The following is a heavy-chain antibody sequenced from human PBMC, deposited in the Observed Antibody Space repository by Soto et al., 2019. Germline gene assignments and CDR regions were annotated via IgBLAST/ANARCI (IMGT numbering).Heavy chain of an antibody. Sequence: QVQLQESGPGLVKPSQTLSLTCTVSGGSISIGDYYWSWIRQPPGKGLEWIGYIYYSGSTYYNPSLTSRVTISVDTSKNQFSLKLSAVTAADTAVYYCARGRAAAGTAFDYWGQGTLVTVSS. V-gene: IGHV4-30-4*01. D-gene: IGHD6-13*01. J-gene: IGHJ4*02. CDR3: ARGRAAAGTAFDY. CDR2: IYYSGST. CDR1: GGSISIGDYY.